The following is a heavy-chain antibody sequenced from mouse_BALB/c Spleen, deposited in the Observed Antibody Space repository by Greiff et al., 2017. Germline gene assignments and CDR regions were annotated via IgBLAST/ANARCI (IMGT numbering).Heavy chain of an antibody. CDR3: ARRGAYYGNYEGFAY. Sequence: EVKLMESGGGLVKPGGSLKLSCAASGFTFSSYAMSWVRQSPEKRLEWVAEISSGGSYTYYPDTVTGRFTISRDNAKNTLYLEMSSLRSEDTAMYYCARRGAYYGNYEGFAYWGQGTLVTVSA. CDR2: ISSGGSYT. D-gene: IGHD2-10*01. J-gene: IGHJ3*01. V-gene: IGHV5-9-4*01. CDR1: GFTFSSYA.